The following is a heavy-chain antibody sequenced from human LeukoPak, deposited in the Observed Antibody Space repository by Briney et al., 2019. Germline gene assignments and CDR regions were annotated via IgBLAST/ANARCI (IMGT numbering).Heavy chain of an antibody. V-gene: IGHV3-23*01. CDR3: AKTDGYNRAATDY. CDR2: ISGSGGST. CDR1: GFTFSSYA. Sequence: PGGSLRLSCAASGFTFSSYAMSWVRQAPGKGLEWVSTISGSGGSTYYADSVKGRFTISRDNSKNTLYLQMNSLRAEDPAVYYCAKTDGYNRAATDYWGQGTLVTVSS. J-gene: IGHJ4*02. D-gene: IGHD5-24*01.